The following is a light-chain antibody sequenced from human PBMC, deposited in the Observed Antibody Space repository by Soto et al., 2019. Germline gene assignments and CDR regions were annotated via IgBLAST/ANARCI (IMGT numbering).Light chain of an antibody. CDR2: DVS. Sequence: QSVLTQPRSVSGSPGQSVSISCTGTSCDVGGYNYVSWYQQHPGKAPKVMIYDVSKRPSGVPDRFSGSKSGNTASLTISGLQSEDEADYYCCSYAGRYTYVFGTGTKLTVL. CDR1: SCDVGGYNY. CDR3: CSYAGRYTYV. J-gene: IGLJ1*01. V-gene: IGLV2-11*01.